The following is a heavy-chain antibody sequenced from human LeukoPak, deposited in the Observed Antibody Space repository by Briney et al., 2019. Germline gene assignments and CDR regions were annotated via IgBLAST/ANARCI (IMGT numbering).Heavy chain of an antibody. CDR2: SSAYNGNT. D-gene: IGHD4-17*01. CDR1: GYTFTSYG. V-gene: IGHV1-18*01. CDR3: ARGGGVTVLYYGMDV. J-gene: IGHJ6*02. Sequence: ASVKVSCKASGYTFTSYGISWVRQAPGQGLEWIGWSSAYNGNTNYAQKLQGRVTMTTDTSTSTAYMELRSLRSDDTAVYYCARGGGVTVLYYGMDVWGQGTTVTVSS.